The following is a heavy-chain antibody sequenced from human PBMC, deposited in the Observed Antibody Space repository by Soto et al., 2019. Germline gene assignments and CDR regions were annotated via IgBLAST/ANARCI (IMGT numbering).Heavy chain of an antibody. Sequence: GGSLRLSCAASGFTFSSYAMSWVRQAPGKGLEWVSAISGSGGSTYYADSVKGRFTISRDNSKNTLYLQMNSLRAEDTAVYYCAKDISRYCSSTSCSSPFDYWGQGTLVTVSS. V-gene: IGHV3-23*01. J-gene: IGHJ4*02. CDR2: ISGSGGST. CDR3: AKDISRYCSSTSCSSPFDY. D-gene: IGHD2-2*01. CDR1: GFTFSSYA.